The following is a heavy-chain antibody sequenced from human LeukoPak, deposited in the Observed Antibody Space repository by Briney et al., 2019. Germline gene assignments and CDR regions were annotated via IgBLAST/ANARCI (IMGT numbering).Heavy chain of an antibody. CDR1: GGTFSSYA. CDR2: IIPILGIA. J-gene: IGHJ3*02. D-gene: IGHD6-19*01. V-gene: IGHV1-69*04. CDR3: ARGEVAVAGTAFDI. Sequence: SVKVSCKASGGTFSSYAISWVRQAPGQGLEWVGRIIPILGIANYAQKFQGRVTITADKSTSTAYMELSGLRSEDTAVYYCARGEVAVAGTAFDIWGQGTMVTVSS.